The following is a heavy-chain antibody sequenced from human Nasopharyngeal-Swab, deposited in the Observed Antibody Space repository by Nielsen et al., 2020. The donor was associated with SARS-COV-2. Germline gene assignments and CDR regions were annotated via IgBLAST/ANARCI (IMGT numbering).Heavy chain of an antibody. CDR2: IFPDDSDT. Sequence: GESLKISCKGSGYSFTSYWIGWVRQMPGKGLEWMGIIFPDDSDTRYSPSFQGQVTISVDGSISTAYLQWSSLKASDTAMYYCARTEYGSGTNFDYWGQGTLVTVSS. D-gene: IGHD3-10*01. V-gene: IGHV5-51*01. CDR3: ARTEYGSGTNFDY. CDR1: GYSFTSYW. J-gene: IGHJ4*02.